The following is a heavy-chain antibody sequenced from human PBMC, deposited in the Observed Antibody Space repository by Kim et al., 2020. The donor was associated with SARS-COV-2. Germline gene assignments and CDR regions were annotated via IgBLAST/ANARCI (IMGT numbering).Heavy chain of an antibody. V-gene: IGHV4-39*01. J-gene: IGHJ4*02. Sequence: PSLKSRVTIAVDTSKNQFSLKLSSVTAADTAVYYCAGHSGWGSSWYYFGYWGQGTLVTVSS. CDR3: AGHSGWGSSWYYFGY. D-gene: IGHD6-13*01.